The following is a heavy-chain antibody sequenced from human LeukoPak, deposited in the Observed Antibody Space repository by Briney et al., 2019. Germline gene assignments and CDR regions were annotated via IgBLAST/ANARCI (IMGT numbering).Heavy chain of an antibody. J-gene: IGHJ4*02. Sequence: GASVKVSCKTSGYTFTDYYIHWVRQAPGQGLEFMGWVNPHSGGTSYAAKFRGRVTLTRDTSTTTSYMDLSSLTSDYTAVYYCARDRSSLYNGNYAFWGQGTLVTVSS. CDR1: GYTFTDYY. V-gene: IGHV1-2*02. D-gene: IGHD5-12*01. CDR2: VNPHSGGT. CDR3: ARDRSSLYNGNYAF.